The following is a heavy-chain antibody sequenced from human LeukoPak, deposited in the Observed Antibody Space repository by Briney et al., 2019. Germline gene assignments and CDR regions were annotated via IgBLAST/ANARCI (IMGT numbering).Heavy chain of an antibody. CDR3: TTGYTSASHDGY. Sequence: GGSLRLSCAASGFTFSDAWMHWVRQAPGKGLEWVGLIKRRTDGGTSNYAAPVKGRFAISRDDSEDTLFLQMDSLKSEDTGVYYCTTGYTSASHDGYWGQGTWSPSPQ. V-gene: IGHV3-15*07. CDR1: GFTFSDAW. D-gene: IGHD2-15*01. J-gene: IGHJ4*02. CDR2: IKRRTDGGTS.